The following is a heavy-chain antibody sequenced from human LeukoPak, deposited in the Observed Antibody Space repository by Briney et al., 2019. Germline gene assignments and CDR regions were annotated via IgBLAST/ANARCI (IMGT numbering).Heavy chain of an antibody. V-gene: IGHV3-23*01. D-gene: IGHD2-15*01. CDR3: AKGKGSSSSSIDW. CDR2: ISDSGGST. Sequence: GGSLRLSCAASGFTFNTYAMNWVRQAPGKGLEWVSAISDSGGSTYYADSVKGRFTISRDNSKNTVYLQIHRMRAEDTAVYYCAKGKGSSSSSIDWWGQGTLVTVSS. CDR1: GFTFNTYA. J-gene: IGHJ4*02.